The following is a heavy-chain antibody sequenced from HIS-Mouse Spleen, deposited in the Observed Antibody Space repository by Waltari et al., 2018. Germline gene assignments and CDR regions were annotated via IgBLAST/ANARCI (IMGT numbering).Heavy chain of an antibody. J-gene: IGHJ3*02. V-gene: IGHV4-34*01. Sequence: QVQLQQWGAGLLKPSETLSLTCAVYGGSFSGYYWSWIRPPPGKGLEWIGEINHSGSTNYNPSLKSRVTISVDTSKNQFSLKLSSVTAADTAVYYCARGLHPRRSFDIWGQGTMVTVSS. CDR2: INHSGST. CDR1: GGSFSGYY. CDR3: ARGLHPRRSFDI.